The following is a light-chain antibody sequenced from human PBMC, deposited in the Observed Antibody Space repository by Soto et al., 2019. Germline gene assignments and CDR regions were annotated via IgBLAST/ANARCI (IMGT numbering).Light chain of an antibody. CDR1: QTVRNNY. V-gene: IGKV3-20*01. J-gene: IGKJ5*01. CDR2: DAS. CDR3: QQYGSSPIT. Sequence: EFVLTQSPGTLSLSPGERATLSCRASQTVRNNYLAWYQQKPGQAPRLLIYDASSRATGIPDRFSGSGSGTDFTLTISRLEPEDFAVYYCQQYGSSPITFGRGTRLEIK.